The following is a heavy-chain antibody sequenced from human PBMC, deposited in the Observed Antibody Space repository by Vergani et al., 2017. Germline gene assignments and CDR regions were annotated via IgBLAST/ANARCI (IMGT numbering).Heavy chain of an antibody. V-gene: IGHV4-34*01. CDR1: GGSFSGYY. Sequence: QVQLQQWGAGLLKPSETLSLTCAVYGGSFSGYYWSWIRQPPGKGLEWIGEINHSGSTNYNPSLKSRVTISVDTSKTQFSLKLSSVTAADTGVYYCARGCMVIFGVVVRYFDLWGRRTLVTVSS. CDR2: INHSGST. CDR3: ARGCMVIFGVVVRYFDL. D-gene: IGHD3-3*01. J-gene: IGHJ2*01.